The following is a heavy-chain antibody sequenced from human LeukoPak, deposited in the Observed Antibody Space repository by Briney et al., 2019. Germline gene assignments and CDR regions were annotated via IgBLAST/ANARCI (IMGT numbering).Heavy chain of an antibody. D-gene: IGHD6-13*01. V-gene: IGHV1-18*01. Sequence: ASVKVSCKASGYTFTSYGISWVRQAPGQGLEWMGWISAYNVNTNYAQKLQGRVTMTTDTSTSIAYMELRSLRSDDKAVYYCARDRNLGAAAGTRNDYWAREPWSPSP. CDR2: ISAYNVNT. CDR1: GYTFTSYG. J-gene: IGHJ4*02. CDR3: ARDRNLGAAAGTRNDY.